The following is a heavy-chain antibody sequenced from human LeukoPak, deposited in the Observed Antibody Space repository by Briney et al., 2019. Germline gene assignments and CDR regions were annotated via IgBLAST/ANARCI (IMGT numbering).Heavy chain of an antibody. CDR1: GFTFSSYA. Sequence: PGGSLRLSCAASGFTFSSYAMSWVRQAPGKGLEWVSSISSSSSYIYYADSVKGRFTISRDNVKNSLYLQMNSLRAEDTAVYYCASGRRVGATTFDYWGQGTLVTVSS. D-gene: IGHD1-26*01. V-gene: IGHV3-21*01. J-gene: IGHJ4*02. CDR2: ISSSSSYI. CDR3: ASGRRVGATTFDY.